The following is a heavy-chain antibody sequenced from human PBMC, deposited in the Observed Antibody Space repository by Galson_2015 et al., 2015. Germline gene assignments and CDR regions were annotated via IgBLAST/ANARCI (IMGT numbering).Heavy chain of an antibody. V-gene: IGHV3-7*01. Sequence: GLEWVANIKQDGSEKYYVDSVKGRFTISRDNAKNSLYLQMNSLRAEDTAVYYCARRFPPSGYDYYFDYWGQGTLVTVSS. J-gene: IGHJ4*02. D-gene: IGHD5-12*01. CDR3: ARRFPPSGYDYYFDY. CDR2: IKQDGSEK.